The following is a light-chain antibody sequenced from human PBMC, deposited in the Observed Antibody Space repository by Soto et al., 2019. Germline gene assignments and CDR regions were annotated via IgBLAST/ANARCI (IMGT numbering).Light chain of an antibody. J-gene: IGKJ2*01. CDR3: QQSYSTPYT. Sequence: DIQMTQSPSSLSASVGDRVTITCRASQSISSYLTWYQQKPGKATKLLIYAASSLQSGVPSRFSGSGSGTDFTLTISSLQPEDFATYYCQQSYSTPYTFGQGTKVDIK. CDR1: QSISSY. CDR2: AAS. V-gene: IGKV1-39*01.